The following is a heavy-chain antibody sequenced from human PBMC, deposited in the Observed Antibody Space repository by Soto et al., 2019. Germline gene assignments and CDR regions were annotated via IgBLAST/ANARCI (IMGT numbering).Heavy chain of an antibody. Sequence: GGSLRLSCAASGFTFSSYWMSWVRQAPGKGLEWVANIKQDGSEKYYVDSVKGRFTISRNNAKNSLYLQMNSLRAEDTAVYYCARASANQYLYYYYYGMDVWGQGTTVTVSS. CDR3: ARASANQYLYYYYYGMDV. D-gene: IGHD2-2*02. CDR1: GFTFSSYW. J-gene: IGHJ6*02. V-gene: IGHV3-7*04. CDR2: IKQDGSEK.